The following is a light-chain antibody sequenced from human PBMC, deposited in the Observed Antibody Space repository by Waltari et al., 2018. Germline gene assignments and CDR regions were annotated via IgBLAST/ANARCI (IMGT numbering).Light chain of an antibody. CDR2: KAS. J-gene: IGKJ3*01. Sequence: DIQMTQSPSTLSASVGDRVTIPCRASQSISSWLAWYQQKPGKAPKLLIYKASSLESGVPSRFSGSGSGTEFTLTISSLQPDDFATYYCQQYNSYPSTFGPGTKVDIK. CDR1: QSISSW. V-gene: IGKV1-5*03. CDR3: QQYNSYPST.